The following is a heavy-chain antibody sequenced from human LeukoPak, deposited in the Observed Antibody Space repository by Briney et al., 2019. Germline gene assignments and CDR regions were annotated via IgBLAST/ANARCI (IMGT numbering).Heavy chain of an antibody. CDR2: IYYSGST. D-gene: IGHD3-10*01. Sequence: PSETLSLTCTVSGGSISSYYWSWIRQPPGKGLGWIGYIYYSGSTNYNPSLKSRVTTSVDRSKNQFSLKLSYVTAADTAVYYCARDRRFGEAFDIWGQGTMVTVSS. J-gene: IGHJ3*02. CDR1: GGSISSYY. V-gene: IGHV4-59*01. CDR3: ARDRRFGEAFDI.